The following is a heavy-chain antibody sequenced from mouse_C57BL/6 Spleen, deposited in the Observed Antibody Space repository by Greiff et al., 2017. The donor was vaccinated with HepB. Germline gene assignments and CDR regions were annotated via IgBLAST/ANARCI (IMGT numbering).Heavy chain of an antibody. CDR1: GYTFTSYW. V-gene: IGHV1-69*01. J-gene: IGHJ4*01. Sequence: QVQLQQPGAELVMPGASVKLSCKASGYTFTSYWMHWVKQRPGQGLEWIGEIDPSDSYTNYNQKFKGKSTLTVDKSSSTAYMQLSSLTSEDSAVYYCARRGSDAMVYWGQGTSVTVSS. CDR2: IDPSDSYT. CDR3: ARRGSDAMVY.